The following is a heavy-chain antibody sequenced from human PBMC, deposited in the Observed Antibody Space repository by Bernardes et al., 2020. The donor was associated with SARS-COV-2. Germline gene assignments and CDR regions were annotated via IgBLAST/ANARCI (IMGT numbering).Heavy chain of an antibody. D-gene: IGHD4-17*01. J-gene: IGHJ4*02. Sequence: GGSLRLSCAASGFTFDDYTMHWVRQAPGKGLEWVSLISWDGGSTYYADSVKGRFTISRDNSKNSLYLQMNSLRTEDTALYYCAKFSDGGLNYFDYWGQGTLVTVSS. CDR2: ISWDGGST. V-gene: IGHV3-43*01. CDR1: GFTFDDYT. CDR3: AKFSDGGLNYFDY.